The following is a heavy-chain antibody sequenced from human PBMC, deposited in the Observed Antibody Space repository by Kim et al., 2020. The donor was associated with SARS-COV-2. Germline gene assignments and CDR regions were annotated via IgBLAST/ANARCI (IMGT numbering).Heavy chain of an antibody. CDR2: IFYSGTT. CDR3: ARPLKLTLRTPLDI. D-gene: IGHD1-7*01. J-gene: IGHJ3*02. Sequence: SKTLSLTCTVSGGSISGSDYYWGWIRQPPGKGLEWIGSIFYSGTTYYNPSLRSRVTISVDTSKNQFSLRLSSVTAADTAVYYCARPLKLTLRTPLDIWGQGTVVSVSS. CDR1: GGSISGSDYY. V-gene: IGHV4-39*01.